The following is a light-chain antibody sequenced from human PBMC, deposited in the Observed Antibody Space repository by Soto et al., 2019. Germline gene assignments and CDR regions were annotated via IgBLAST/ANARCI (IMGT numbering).Light chain of an antibody. CDR2: GAS. CDR1: QSLSGNY. CDR3: QQYGSSHMYT. Sequence: DIVLTQSPGTLSLSPGERATLSCRASQSLSGNYLAWYQQGPGQPPRLLIYGASSRATGIPDRFSGSGSGTDFTLTISRLEPEDFAVYICQQYGSSHMYTFGQGTKLEIK. V-gene: IGKV3-20*01. J-gene: IGKJ2*01.